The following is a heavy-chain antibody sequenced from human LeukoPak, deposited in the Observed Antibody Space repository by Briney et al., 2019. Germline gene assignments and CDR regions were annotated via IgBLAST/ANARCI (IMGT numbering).Heavy chain of an antibody. V-gene: IGHV3-30-3*01. J-gene: IGHJ4*02. CDR3: ARDRYYDSSGYYNYFDY. CDR2: ISYDGSNK. CDR1: GFTFSSYA. Sequence: GGSLRLSCAASGFTFSSYAMPWVRQAPGKGLEWVAVISYDGSNKYYADSVKGRFTISRDNSKNTLYLQMNSLRAEDTAVYYCARDRYYDSSGYYNYFDYWGQGTLVTVSS. D-gene: IGHD3-22*01.